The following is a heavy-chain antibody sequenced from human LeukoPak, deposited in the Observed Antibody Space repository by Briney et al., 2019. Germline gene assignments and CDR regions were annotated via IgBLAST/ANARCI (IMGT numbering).Heavy chain of an antibody. CDR3: ARAKVTNDAFDI. CDR1: GYTFTGYY. CDR2: INPNSGGT. D-gene: IGHD5-18*01. J-gene: IGHJ3*02. V-gene: IGHV1-2*02. Sequence: ASVKVSCKTSGYTFTGYYMHWVRQAPGQGLEWMGWINPNSGGTNYAQKFQGRVTMTRDTSISTAYMELSRLRSDDTAVYYCARAKVTNDAFDIWGQGTMVTVSS.